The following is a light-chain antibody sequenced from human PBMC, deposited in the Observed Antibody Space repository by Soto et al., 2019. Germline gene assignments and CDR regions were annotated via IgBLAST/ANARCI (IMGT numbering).Light chain of an antibody. CDR3: QHYHSVPFT. CDR2: GAS. V-gene: IGKV1-33*01. CDR1: QDIKKY. J-gene: IGKJ3*01. Sequence: QMTQSSSPLSASVGTSVTITCQASQDIKKYLNWYQQKPGKAPKIMISGASSLETGVPSRFSGSGSGIHFTFTISSLQTQDIATYYCQHYHSVPFTFGPGTKVDIK.